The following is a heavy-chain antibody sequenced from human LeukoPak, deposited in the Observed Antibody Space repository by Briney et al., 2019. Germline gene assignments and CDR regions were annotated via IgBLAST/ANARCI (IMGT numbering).Heavy chain of an antibody. D-gene: IGHD7-27*01. CDR2: INPNSGGT. CDR3: ARGTTGDSYFDY. Sequence: ASVKVSCKASGYTFTGYYMHWVRQAPGQVLEWMGWINPNSGGTNYAQKFQGRVTMTRDTSISTAYMELSRLRSDDTAVYYCARGTTGDSYFDYWGQGTLVTVSS. J-gene: IGHJ4*02. V-gene: IGHV1-2*02. CDR1: GYTFTGYY.